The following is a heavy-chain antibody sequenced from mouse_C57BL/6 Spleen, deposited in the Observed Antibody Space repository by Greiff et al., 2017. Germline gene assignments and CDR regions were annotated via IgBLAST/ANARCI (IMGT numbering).Heavy chain of an antibody. CDR2: IDPSDSYT. Sequence: VQLQQPGAELVMPGASVKLSCKASGYTFTSYWMHWVKQRPGQGLEWIGEIDPSDSYTNYNQKFKGKSTLTVEKSSCTAYMQLSSLTSEDSAVYYCATMVTTGYFDYWGQGTTLTVSS. CDR3: ATMVTTGYFDY. CDR1: GYTFTSYW. D-gene: IGHD2-2*01. J-gene: IGHJ2*01. V-gene: IGHV1-69*01.